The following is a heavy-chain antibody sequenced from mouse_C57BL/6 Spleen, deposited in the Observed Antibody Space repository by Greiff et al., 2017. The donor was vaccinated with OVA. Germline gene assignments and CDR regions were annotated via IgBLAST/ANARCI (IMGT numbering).Heavy chain of an antibody. V-gene: IGHV14-2*01. CDR2: IDPEDGDT. D-gene: IGHD1-1*01. Sequence: VQLQQSGAELVKPGASVKLSCTASGFNIKDYYMHWVKQGTEQGLEWIGRIDPEDGDTKYAPKFQGKATIAADTSSNTDYLQLSSLTSEDTAVYYCARPPRPYYGSSCGYFDVWGTGTTVTVSS. CDR3: ARPPRPYYGSSCGYFDV. CDR1: GFNIKDYY. J-gene: IGHJ1*03.